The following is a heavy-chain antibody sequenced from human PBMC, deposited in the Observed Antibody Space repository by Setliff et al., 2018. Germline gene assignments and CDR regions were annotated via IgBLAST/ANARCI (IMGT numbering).Heavy chain of an antibody. D-gene: IGHD4-17*01. J-gene: IGHJ4*02. CDR3: VRTLFLQYYGGRSGGYFDY. V-gene: IGHV3-7*01. CDR2: IKEDGSEK. CDR1: GLTVSTNYMSNF. Sequence: PGGSLRLSCVASGLTVSTNYMSNFMSWVRQAPGKGLEWVANIKEDGSEKYYVDSVKGRFTISRDNAKNSLYLQMDSLRAEDTAVYYCVRTLFLQYYGGRSGGYFDYWGQGSLVTVSS.